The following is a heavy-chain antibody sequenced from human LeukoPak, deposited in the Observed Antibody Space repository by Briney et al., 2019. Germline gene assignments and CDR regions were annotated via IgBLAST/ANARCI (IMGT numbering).Heavy chain of an antibody. J-gene: IGHJ4*02. V-gene: IGHV3-30*04. CDR1: GFTFSSYA. CDR2: ISYDGSNK. CDR3: ARDLRVPATAIPGDY. Sequence: GGSLRLSCAASGFTFSSYAMRWVRQAPGKGLEWVAVISYDGSNKYYADSVKGRFTISRDNSKNTLYLQMNSLRAEDTAVYYCARDLRVPATAIPGDYWGQGTLVTVSS. D-gene: IGHD2-2*02.